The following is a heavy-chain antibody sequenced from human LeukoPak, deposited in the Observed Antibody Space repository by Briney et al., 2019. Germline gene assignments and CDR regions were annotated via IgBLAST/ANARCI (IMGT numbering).Heavy chain of an antibody. V-gene: IGHV3-21*01. D-gene: IGHD3-16*02. Sequence: PGGSLRLSCAASGFTFSSYSMNWVRQAPGKGLEWVSSISSSSGYIYYADSVKGRFTISRDNAKNSLYLQMNSLRAEDTAVYYCARDNYDYVWGSYRPQYYSDYWGQGTLVTVSS. J-gene: IGHJ4*02. CDR2: ISSSSGYI. CDR1: GFTFSSYS. CDR3: ARDNYDYVWGSYRPQYYSDY.